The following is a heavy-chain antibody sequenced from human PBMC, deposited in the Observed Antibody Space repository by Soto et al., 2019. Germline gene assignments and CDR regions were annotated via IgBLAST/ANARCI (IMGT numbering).Heavy chain of an antibody. J-gene: IGHJ5*02. CDR1: GFTFSSYG. Sequence: ESGGGVVQPGRSLRLSCAASGFTFSSYGMHWVRQAPGKGLEWVAVISYDGSNKYYADSVKGRFTISRDNSKNTLYLQMNSLRAEDTAVYYCAKDLMAYGDAGDWFDPWGQGTLVTVSS. V-gene: IGHV3-30*18. D-gene: IGHD4-17*01. CDR3: AKDLMAYGDAGDWFDP. CDR2: ISYDGSNK.